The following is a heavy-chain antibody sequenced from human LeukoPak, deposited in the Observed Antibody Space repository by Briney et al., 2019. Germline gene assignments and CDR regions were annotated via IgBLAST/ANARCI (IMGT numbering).Heavy chain of an antibody. CDR1: GITVSRSY. V-gene: IGHV3-66*02. D-gene: IGHD1-7*01. J-gene: IGHJ6*02. CDR2: IYSGGTT. CDR3: ARGEDNWIYKRVHKTMDV. Sequence: GGSLRLSCAASGITVSRSYMNWVRQAPGKGLEWVSVIYSGGTTDYAGSVKGRFTISRDKSKNTLFLQMNSLRVEDTAVYYCARGEDNWIYKRVHKTMDVWGQGTTVTVSS.